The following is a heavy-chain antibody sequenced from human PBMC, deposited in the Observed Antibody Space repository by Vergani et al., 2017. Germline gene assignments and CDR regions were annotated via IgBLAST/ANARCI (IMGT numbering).Heavy chain of an antibody. V-gene: IGHV3-30*04. CDR2: ISYDGSNK. J-gene: IGHJ3*02. Sequence: QVQLVESGGGVVQPGRSLRLSCAASGFTFSSYAMHWVRQAPGKGLEWVAVISYDGSNKYYADSVKGRFTISRDNSKNTLYLQMNRLRAEDTAVYYCASSTVTTEGAFDIWGQGTMVTVSS. D-gene: IGHD4-17*01. CDR3: ASSTVTTEGAFDI. CDR1: GFTFSSYA.